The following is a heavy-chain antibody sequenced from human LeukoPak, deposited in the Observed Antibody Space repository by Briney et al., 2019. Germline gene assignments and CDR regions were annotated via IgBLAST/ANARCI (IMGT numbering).Heavy chain of an antibody. D-gene: IGHD6-13*01. J-gene: IGHJ4*02. Sequence: RPSETLSLTCAVYGGSFSGYYWSWIRQPPGKGLEWIGEINHSGSTNYNPSLKSRVTISVDTSKNQFSLKLSSVTAADTAVYYCARAGGSSWYLFDYWGQGTLVTVSS. CDR2: INHSGST. CDR3: ARAGGSSWYLFDY. CDR1: GGSFSGYY. V-gene: IGHV4-34*01.